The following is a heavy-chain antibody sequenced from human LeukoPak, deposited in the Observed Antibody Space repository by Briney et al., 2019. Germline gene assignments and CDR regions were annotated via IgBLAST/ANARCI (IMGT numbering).Heavy chain of an antibody. V-gene: IGHV4-34*01. CDR3: ARQWLVLRSFDY. J-gene: IGHJ4*02. CDR1: GGSFSGYY. Sequence: NTSETLSLTCAVYGGSFSGYYWSWIRQPPGKGLEWIGEINHSGSTNYNPSLKSRVTISVDTSKNQFSLKLSSVTAADTAVYYCARQWLVLRSFDYWGQGTLVTVSS. CDR2: INHSGST. D-gene: IGHD6-19*01.